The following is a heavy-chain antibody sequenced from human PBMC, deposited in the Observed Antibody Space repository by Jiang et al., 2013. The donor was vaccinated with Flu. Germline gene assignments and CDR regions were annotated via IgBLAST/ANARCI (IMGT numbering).Heavy chain of an antibody. CDR2: ISSSGRDI. CDR3: ARRSYDFWSGPGNMDV. J-gene: IGHJ6*02. D-gene: IGHD3-3*01. V-gene: IGHV3-48*03. CDR1: GFTFTSYE. Sequence: QLVESGGGLVQPGGSLRLYCVASGFTFTSYEMHWVRQAPGKGLEWVSYISSSGRDIYYADSVKGRFTISRDNADNSLYLQMNSLRAEDTAVYYCARRSYDFWSGPGNMDVWGQGTTVTVSS.